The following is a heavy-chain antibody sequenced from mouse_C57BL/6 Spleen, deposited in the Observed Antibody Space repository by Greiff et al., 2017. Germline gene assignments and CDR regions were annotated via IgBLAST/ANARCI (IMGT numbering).Heavy chain of an antibody. D-gene: IGHD2-1*01. Sequence: QVQLQQSGAELVRPGASVKLSCKASGYTFTDYYINWVKQRPGQGLEWIARIYPGSGNTYYNEKFKGKATLTADKSSSTAYMQLSSLTSEDSAVYFCARQGNYEDDAMDYWGQGTSVTGSS. J-gene: IGHJ4*01. CDR3: ARQGNYEDDAMDY. CDR1: GYTFTDYY. V-gene: IGHV1-76*01. CDR2: IYPGSGNT.